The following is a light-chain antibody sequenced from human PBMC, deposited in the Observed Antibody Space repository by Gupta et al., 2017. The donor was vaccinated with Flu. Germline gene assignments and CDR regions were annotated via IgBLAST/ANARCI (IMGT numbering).Light chain of an antibody. Sequence: ATLAPPASISCSTSQTLGSSDGNTSFHWFHQTPGQSPRRLIYQVSLRDSGVPDRFSGSGSGTDFTLSISRVEADDVGVYYFEQGDRCPLAFGEGTKVKIK. CDR1: QTLGSSDGNTS. CDR2: QVS. V-gene: IGKV2-30*01. J-gene: IGKJ1*01. CDR3: EQGDRCPLA.